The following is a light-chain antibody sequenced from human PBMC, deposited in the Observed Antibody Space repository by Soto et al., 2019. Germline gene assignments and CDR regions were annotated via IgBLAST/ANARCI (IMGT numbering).Light chain of an antibody. CDR1: SSNIGAGYP. Sequence: QSVLTQPRSVSGAPGQRVTISCTGSSSNIGAGYPVHWYQQLPGTAPKLLVAGNRPSGVPDRFSVSKSGASASLAITGLQAEDEADYYCQSYDSSPSRRWVFGGGTKVTVL. J-gene: IGLJ3*02. CDR3: QSYDSSPSRRWV. V-gene: IGLV1-40*01. CDR2: G.